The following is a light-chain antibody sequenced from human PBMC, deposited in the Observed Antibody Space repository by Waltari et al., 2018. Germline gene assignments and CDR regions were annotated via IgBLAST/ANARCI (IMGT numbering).Light chain of an antibody. CDR1: HSITTW. CDR3: QNYQI. Sequence: TQMTQSQSILSASVGDSVTISCRNTHSITTWLAWYQQKPGKAPKILISLPSNLEPGVPSSVSGSGTGTEFNLTISSLQPDDFATYYCQNYQIFGQGTRVE. V-gene: IGKV1-5*03. J-gene: IGKJ1*01. CDR2: LPS.